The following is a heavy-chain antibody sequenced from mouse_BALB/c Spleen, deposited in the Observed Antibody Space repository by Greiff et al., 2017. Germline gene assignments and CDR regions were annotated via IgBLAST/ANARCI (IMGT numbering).Heavy chain of an antibody. V-gene: IGHV1-14*01. CDR3: ARSNYYGSSSFAMDY. CDR1: GYTFTSYV. D-gene: IGHD1-1*01. Sequence: EVKVVESGPELVKPGASVKMSCKASGYTFTSYVMHWVKQKPGQGLEWIGYINPYNDGTKYNEKFKGKATLTSDKSSSTAYMELSSLTSEDSAVYYCARSNYYGSSSFAMDYWGQGTSVTVSS. CDR2: INPYNDGT. J-gene: IGHJ4*01.